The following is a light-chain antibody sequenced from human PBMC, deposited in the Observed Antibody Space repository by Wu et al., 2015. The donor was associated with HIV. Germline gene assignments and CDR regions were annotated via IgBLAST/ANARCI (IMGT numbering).Light chain of an antibody. CDR1: QSVNNF. CDR3: QESSNTPPA. V-gene: IGKV1-39*01. J-gene: IGKJ5*01. Sequence: DIQMTQSPSSLSASVGDRVTITCRASQSVNNFLNWYQQKPGKAPKLLVSAASSLHSEAPPRFAGSGSGTDFTPTIDSLQPEDFATYFCQESSNTPPAFGQGTRVEIK. CDR2: AAS.